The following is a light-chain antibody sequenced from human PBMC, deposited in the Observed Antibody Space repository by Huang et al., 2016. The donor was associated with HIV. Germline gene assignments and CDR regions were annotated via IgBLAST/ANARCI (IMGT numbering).Light chain of an antibody. Sequence: ETVMTQSPVTLSVSPGDRASLSCRSSQIVSSHLAWYQQKPGQAPRLLIYAASTRATGVPARFSGSGAGTEFTLTISTLQDEDSAVYYCQQYNDFRSTFGPGTRVEIK. CDR3: QQYNDFRST. CDR1: QIVSSH. CDR2: AAS. V-gene: IGKV3-15*01. J-gene: IGKJ3*01.